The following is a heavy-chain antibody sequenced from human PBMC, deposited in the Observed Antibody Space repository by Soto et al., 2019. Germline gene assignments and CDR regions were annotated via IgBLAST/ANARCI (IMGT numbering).Heavy chain of an antibody. CDR3: ARDPALGLFDY. D-gene: IGHD7-27*01. V-gene: IGHV3-74*01. CDR2: INSDGSST. J-gene: IGHJ4*02. Sequence: GGSLRLSCVASGFTFSSYWMHWVRQAPGKGLVWVSRINSDGSSTNYGGSVKGRFTVSRDNAKNTLYLQMNSLKAEDTAVYYCARDPALGLFDYWGPGTLVTVSS. CDR1: GFTFSSYW.